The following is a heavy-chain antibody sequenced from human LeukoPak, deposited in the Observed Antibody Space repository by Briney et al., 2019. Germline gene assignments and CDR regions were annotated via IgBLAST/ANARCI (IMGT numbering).Heavy chain of an antibody. CDR3: ARDGDYGDYFQH. V-gene: IGHV1-3*01. Sequence: ASVKVSCKASGYTFTSYAMQWVRQAPGQRLEWMGWINAGNGNTKCSQKFQGRVTITRDTSASTAYMELSSLRSEDTAVYYCARDGDYGDYFQHWGQGTLVTVSS. D-gene: IGHD4-17*01. CDR1: GYTFTSYA. J-gene: IGHJ1*01. CDR2: INAGNGNT.